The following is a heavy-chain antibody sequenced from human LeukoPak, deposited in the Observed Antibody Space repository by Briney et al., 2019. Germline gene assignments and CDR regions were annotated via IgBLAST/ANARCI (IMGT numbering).Heavy chain of an antibody. CDR3: ARVFIAAPFYYYGMDV. V-gene: IGHV6-1*01. Sequence: SQTLSLTCAISGDSVSSNSAAWNWIRQSPSRGLEWLGRTYYRSKWYNDYAVSVKSRITINPDTSKNQFSLQLNSVAPEDTAVYYCARVFIAAPFYYYGMDVWGQGTTVTVSS. D-gene: IGHD6-6*01. J-gene: IGHJ6*02. CDR2: TYYRSKWYN. CDR1: GDSVSSNSAA.